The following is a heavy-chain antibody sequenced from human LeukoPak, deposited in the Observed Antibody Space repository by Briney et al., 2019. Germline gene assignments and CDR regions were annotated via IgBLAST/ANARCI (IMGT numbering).Heavy chain of an antibody. V-gene: IGHV3-72*01. CDR1: GFTFSDYY. D-gene: IGHD3-10*01. CDR3: APSGSRGLGY. CDR2: TRNKANSYTT. Sequence: PGGSLRLSCAASGFTFSDYYIDWVRQAPGKGLEWVGRTRNKANSYTTEYAASVKGRFTISRDDSKNSLYLQMNSLKTEDTAVYYCAPSGSRGLGYWGQGTLVTVSS. J-gene: IGHJ4*02.